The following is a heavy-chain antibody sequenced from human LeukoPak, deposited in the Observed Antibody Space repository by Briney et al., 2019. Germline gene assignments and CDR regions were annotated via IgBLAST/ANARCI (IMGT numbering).Heavy chain of an antibody. CDR1: GFTFSSYS. Sequence: GGSLRLSCAASGFTFSSYSMNWVRQAPGKGLEWVSSISSSSSYIYYADSVKGRFTISRDNAKNSLYLQMNSLRAEDTAVYYCAAAQQLGYCSGGSCSPTYYYYYYMDVWGKGTTVTVSS. J-gene: IGHJ6*03. D-gene: IGHD2-15*01. CDR3: AAAQQLGYCSGGSCSPTYYYYYYMDV. CDR2: ISSSSSYI. V-gene: IGHV3-21*01.